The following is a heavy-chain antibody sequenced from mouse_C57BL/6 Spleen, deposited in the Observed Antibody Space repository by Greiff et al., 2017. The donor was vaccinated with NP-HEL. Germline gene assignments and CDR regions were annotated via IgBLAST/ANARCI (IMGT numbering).Heavy chain of an antibody. CDR1: GYTFTSYG. V-gene: IGHV1-81*01. Sequence: QVQLQQSGAELARPGASVKLSCKASGYTFTSYGMSWVKQRTGQGLEWIGEIYPRSGNTYYNEKFKGKATLTADKSSSTAYMQLRSLTSEDSAVYYCGGEYGSSDAMDYWGQGTSVTVSS. CDR3: GGEYGSSDAMDY. CDR2: IYPRSGNT. J-gene: IGHJ4*01. D-gene: IGHD1-1*01.